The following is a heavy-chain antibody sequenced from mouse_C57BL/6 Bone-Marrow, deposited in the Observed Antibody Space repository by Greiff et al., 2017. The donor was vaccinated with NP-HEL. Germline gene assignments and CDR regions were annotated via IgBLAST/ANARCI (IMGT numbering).Heavy chain of an antibody. CDR3: ARQHYGSSSYAMDY. CDR2: ISNLAYSI. J-gene: IGHJ4*01. D-gene: IGHD1-1*01. Sequence: DVKLVESGGGLVQPGGSLKLSCAASGFTFSDYGMAWVRQAPRKGPEWVAFISNLAYSIYYADTVTGRFTISRENAKNTLYLEMSSLRSEDTAMYYCARQHYGSSSYAMDYWGQGTSVTVSS. V-gene: IGHV5-15*01. CDR1: GFTFSDYG.